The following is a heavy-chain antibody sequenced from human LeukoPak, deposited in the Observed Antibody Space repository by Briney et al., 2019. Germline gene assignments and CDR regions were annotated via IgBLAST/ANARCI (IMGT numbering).Heavy chain of an antibody. CDR2: IIGSGVST. CDR3: AGYGDIIDY. Sequence: GGSLRLSCAASGSTFSSYAMTWVRQAPGMGLEWVSTIIGSGVSTYYADSVKGRFTISRDNAKNTLYLQMNSLRAEDTAVYYCAGYGDIIDYWGQGTLVTVSS. J-gene: IGHJ4*02. CDR1: GSTFSSYA. D-gene: IGHD4-17*01. V-gene: IGHV3-23*01.